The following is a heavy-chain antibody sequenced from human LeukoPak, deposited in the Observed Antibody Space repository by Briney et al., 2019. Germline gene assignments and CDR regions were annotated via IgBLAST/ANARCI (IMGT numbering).Heavy chain of an antibody. J-gene: IGHJ4*02. CDR1: GFTFSSYA. CDR2: ISGSGGST. CDR3: ARVTYYDFWSGYAARYYFDY. D-gene: IGHD3-3*01. Sequence: PGGSLRLSCAASGFTFSSYAMSWVRQAPGKGLEWVSAISGSGGSTYYADSVKGRFTISRDNAKNTLYLQMNSLRAEDTAVYYCARVTYYDFWSGYAARYYFDYWGQGTLVTVSS. V-gene: IGHV3-23*01.